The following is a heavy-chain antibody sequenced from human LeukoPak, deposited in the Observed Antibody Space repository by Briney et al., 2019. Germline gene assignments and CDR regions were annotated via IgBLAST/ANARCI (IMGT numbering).Heavy chain of an antibody. CDR3: ARAAYCGGDCPRYFQP. CDR1: GYTFTSYY. D-gene: IGHD2-21*02. Sequence: ASVKVSCKASGYTFTSYYMHWVRQAPGQGLEWMGIIDPSGGSTSYAQKFQGRVTMTRDTSTSTVYMELSSLRSEDTAVYYCARAAYCGGDCPRYFQPWGQGTLVTVSS. J-gene: IGHJ1*01. CDR2: IDPSGGST. V-gene: IGHV1-46*01.